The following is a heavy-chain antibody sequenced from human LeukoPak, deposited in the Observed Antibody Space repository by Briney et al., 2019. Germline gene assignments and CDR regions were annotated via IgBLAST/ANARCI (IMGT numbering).Heavy chain of an antibody. CDR3: ARGLLYNWFDP. CDR1: GGSMSSGGYY. CDR2: IFYSGST. V-gene: IGHV4-31*03. Sequence: SETLSLTCTVSGGSMSSGGYYWSWIRQHPGKGLEWIGYIFYSGSTYYNPSLKSRVTISVDTSKNQFSLKLSSVTAADTAVYYRARGLLYNWFDPWGQGTLVTVSS. J-gene: IGHJ5*02. D-gene: IGHD2/OR15-2a*01.